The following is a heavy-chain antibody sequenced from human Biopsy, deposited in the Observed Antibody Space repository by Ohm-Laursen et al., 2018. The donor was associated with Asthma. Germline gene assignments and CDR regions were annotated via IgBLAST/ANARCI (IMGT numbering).Heavy chain of an antibody. Sequence: ASVKVSCKTSGYTFNSAGITWVRQAPGQGLEWMGWISVYNGNTKVAQKLQDRVTMITNTSTSTAYMELRSLRSDDTAVYFCARAADYSHYYGIDVWGQGTTVTVS. D-gene: IGHD3-10*01. J-gene: IGHJ6*02. CDR3: ARAADYSHYYGIDV. V-gene: IGHV1-18*01. CDR2: ISVYNGNT. CDR1: GYTFNSAG.